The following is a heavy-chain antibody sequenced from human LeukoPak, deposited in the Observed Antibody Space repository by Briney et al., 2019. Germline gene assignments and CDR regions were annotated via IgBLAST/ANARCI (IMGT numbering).Heavy chain of an antibody. V-gene: IGHV3-7*01. D-gene: IGHD3-10*01. J-gene: IGHJ4*02. CDR1: GLTLSRYW. Sequence: PGGSLRLSCAASGLTLSRYWMSCVRQAPGKGLEWVGNIKEDGSEKYYVDAVKGRLTISRDNAKNSLYLQIDNLRVEDTAVYFCAKDFRFGEDYWGQGTLVTVSS. CDR3: AKDFRFGEDY. CDR2: IKEDGSEK.